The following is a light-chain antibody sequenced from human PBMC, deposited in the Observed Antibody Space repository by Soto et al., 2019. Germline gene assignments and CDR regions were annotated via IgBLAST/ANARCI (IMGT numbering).Light chain of an antibody. CDR3: QQYGSSPPVT. V-gene: IGKV3-20*01. CDR2: DAS. CDR1: QSVSSY. Sequence: EIVLTQSPATLSLSPGERATLSCRASQSVSSYLAWYQQKPGQAPRLLIYDASNRATGIPARFSGIESGTDFTLTISRLEPEDFAVYYGQQYGSSPPVTFGQGTKVDIK. J-gene: IGKJ1*01.